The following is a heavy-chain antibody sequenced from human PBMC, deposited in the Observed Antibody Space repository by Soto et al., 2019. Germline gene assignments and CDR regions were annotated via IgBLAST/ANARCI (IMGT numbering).Heavy chain of an antibody. V-gene: IGHV3-11*01. Sequence: GGSLRLSCAASGFTFSDYYMSWIRQAPGKGLEWVSYISSSGSTIYYADSVKGRFTISRDNAKNSLYLQMNSLRAEDTAVYYCASYSDIWGSYRPYYFDYWGQGTLVTVS. CDR1: GFTFSDYY. CDR2: ISSSGSTI. CDR3: ASYSDIWGSYRPYYFDY. J-gene: IGHJ4*02. D-gene: IGHD3-16*02.